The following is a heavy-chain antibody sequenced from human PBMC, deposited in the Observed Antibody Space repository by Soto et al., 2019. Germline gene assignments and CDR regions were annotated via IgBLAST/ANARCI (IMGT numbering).Heavy chain of an antibody. CDR1: GYSFTSYW. CDR2: IYPGDSDT. Sequence: GESLKISCKGSGYSFTSYWIGWVRQMPGKGLEWMGIIYPGDSDTRYSPSFQGQVTISADKSISTAYLQRFATIFGVVLFPYGMDVWGQGTMVTVS. CDR3: MDV. J-gene: IGHJ6*02. D-gene: IGHD3-3*01. V-gene: IGHV5-51*01.